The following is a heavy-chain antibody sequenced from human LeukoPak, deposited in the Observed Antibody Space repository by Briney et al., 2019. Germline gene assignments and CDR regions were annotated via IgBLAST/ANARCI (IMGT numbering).Heavy chain of an antibody. CDR2: ISGSGYTT. D-gene: IGHD1-1*01. CDR3: AKKRCEDGTSSPGYLDV. V-gene: IGHV3-23*01. J-gene: IGHJ6*02. Sequence: QSGGSLRLSCAASGFTFTTFAMNWVRQAPGKGLEWVSVISGSGYTTHYADSVKGRFTISRDNFENMVYLQMNSLRAEDTAVYYCAKKRCEDGTSSPGYLDVWGQGTTVTVSS. CDR1: GFTFTTFA.